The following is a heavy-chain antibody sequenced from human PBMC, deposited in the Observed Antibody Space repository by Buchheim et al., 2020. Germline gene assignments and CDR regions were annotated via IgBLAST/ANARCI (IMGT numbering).Heavy chain of an antibody. CDR3: ARIPYYYYYGLDV. J-gene: IGHJ6*02. CDR1: GGAISSNYW. V-gene: IGHV4-4*02. Sequence: QVQLQESGPGLVKPSGTLSLTCDVSGGAISSNYWWSWVRQPPGMGLEWIGEIYHSGSTNYNPSLKSRVTISVDKSKNKFSLKLTSVTAADTAVYYCARIPYYYYYGLDVWGQGTT. D-gene: IGHD2-21*01. CDR2: IYHSGST.